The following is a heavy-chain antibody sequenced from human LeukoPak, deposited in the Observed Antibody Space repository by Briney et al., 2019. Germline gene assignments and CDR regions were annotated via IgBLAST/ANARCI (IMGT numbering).Heavy chain of an antibody. V-gene: IGHV1-69*13. J-gene: IGHJ5*02. CDR3: ARSYSSSWYDWFDP. CDR1: GYTFTSYG. CDR2: IIPIFGTA. D-gene: IGHD6-13*01. Sequence: SVKVSCKASGYTFTSYGISWVRQAPGQGLEWMGGIIPIFGTANYAQKFQGRVTITADESTSTAYMELSSLRSEDTAVCYCARSYSSSWYDWFDPWGQGTLVTVSS.